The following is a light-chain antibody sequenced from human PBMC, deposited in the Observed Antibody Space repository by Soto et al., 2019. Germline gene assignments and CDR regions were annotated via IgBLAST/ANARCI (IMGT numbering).Light chain of an antibody. CDR3: SSYTSSSTLGVV. CDR2: DVS. CDR1: SSDVGGYNY. V-gene: IGLV2-14*01. Sequence: QSALTQPASVSGSPGQSITISCTGTSSDVGGYNYVSWYQQHTGKAPKRMIYDVSNRPSGVSNRFSGSKSGNTASLTISGLQAEDEADYYCSSYTSSSTLGVVFGGGTKLTVL. J-gene: IGLJ2*01.